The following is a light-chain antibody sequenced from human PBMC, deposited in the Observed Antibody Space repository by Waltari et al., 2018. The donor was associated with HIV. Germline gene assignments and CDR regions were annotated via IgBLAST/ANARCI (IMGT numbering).Light chain of an antibody. J-gene: IGKJ4*01. CDR3: QQSYSTLALT. Sequence: DIQMTQSPSPLSVSVGDSVTIRCRASQSINTYLNWYQHKPGRAPKLLIYAASTLQTGVPSRFSGSGSGTDFSLTISSLQPEDFATYYCQQSYSTLALTFGGGTRVDMK. CDR1: QSINTY. V-gene: IGKV1-39*01. CDR2: AAS.